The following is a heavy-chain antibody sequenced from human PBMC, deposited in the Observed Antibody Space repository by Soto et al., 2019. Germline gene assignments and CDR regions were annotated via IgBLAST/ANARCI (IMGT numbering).Heavy chain of an antibody. J-gene: IGHJ4*02. CDR2: IYSGGST. Sequence: PSETLSLTCSVSGASMRGYYWAWIRQPPGRGLEWIGYIYSGGSTFYNPSVYSRVSMSRDTSKSQFSLRLTSVTPADTAVYFCARATRSGDCFDYWGQGTLVTVSS. D-gene: IGHD3-10*01. CDR1: GASMRGYY. V-gene: IGHV4-59*01. CDR3: ARATRSGDCFDY.